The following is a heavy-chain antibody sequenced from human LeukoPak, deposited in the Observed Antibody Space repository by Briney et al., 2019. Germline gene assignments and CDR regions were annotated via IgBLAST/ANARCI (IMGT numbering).Heavy chain of an antibody. J-gene: IGHJ6*03. CDR2: IYNTGST. CDR1: GGSISRYY. Sequence: SETLSLTCTVSGGSISRYYWSWIRRPPGQGLEWIGYIYNTGSTNYNPSLKSRVIISVDTSKNQFSLKLASVTAADTAVYYCARGSDDYYYYYYMDVWGKGTTVTVSS. CDR3: ARGSDDYYYYYYMDV. V-gene: IGHV4-59*01.